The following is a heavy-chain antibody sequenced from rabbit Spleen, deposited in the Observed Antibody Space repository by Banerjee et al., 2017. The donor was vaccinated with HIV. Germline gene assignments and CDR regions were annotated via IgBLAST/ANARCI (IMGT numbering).Heavy chain of an antibody. V-gene: IGHV1S40*01. CDR3: ARDLTDAIGWNFGW. CDR1: GFDFSDNA. J-gene: IGHJ6*01. D-gene: IGHD4-1*01. CDR2: IYAGSSGSA. Sequence: QSLEESGGDLVKPGASLTLTCTASGFDFSDNAMCWVRQAPGKGLEWIGYIYAGSSGSAYYASWAKGRFTISKTSSTTVTLQMTSLTVADTGTYFCARDLTDAIGWNFGWWGPGTLVTVS.